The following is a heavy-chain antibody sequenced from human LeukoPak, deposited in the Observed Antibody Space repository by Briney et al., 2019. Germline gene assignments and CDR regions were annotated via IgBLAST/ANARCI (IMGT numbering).Heavy chain of an antibody. CDR3: ASDDGFTPLDY. CDR1: GCSFSSYG. V-gene: IGHV3-33*01. D-gene: IGHD4-17*01. J-gene: IGHJ4*02. Sequence: PGRSLRLSCAASGCSFSSYGMHWVRQAPGKGLEWVAIIWYDGSNKYYADSVKGRFTISRDNSKNALFLEMNSLRAEDTAVYYCASDDGFTPLDYWGQGTLVTVSS. CDR2: IWYDGSNK.